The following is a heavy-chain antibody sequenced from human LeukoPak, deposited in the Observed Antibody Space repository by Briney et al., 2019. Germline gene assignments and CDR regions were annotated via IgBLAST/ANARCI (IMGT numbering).Heavy chain of an antibody. Sequence: GGSLRLSCAASGFTVDDYGMSWVRQAPGKGLEWDSGINWNGGSTGYADSVKGRFTISRDNAKNSLYLQMNSLRAEDTALYYCARVGKRSSADYFDYWGQGTLVTVSS. D-gene: IGHD6-6*01. V-gene: IGHV3-20*04. CDR1: GFTVDDYG. J-gene: IGHJ4*02. CDR2: INWNGGST. CDR3: ARVGKRSSADYFDY.